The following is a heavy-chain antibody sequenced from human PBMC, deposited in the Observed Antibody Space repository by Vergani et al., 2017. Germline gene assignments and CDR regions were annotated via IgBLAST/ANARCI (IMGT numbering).Heavy chain of an antibody. CDR2: IYSGGST. Sequence: EVQLVESGGGLVQPGGSLRLSCAASGFTVSSNYMSWVRQAPGKGLEWVSVIYSGGSTYYADSVKGRFTISRDNSKNTLYLQMNSLRAEDTAVYYCAREDSSSWSYFQHWGQGTLVTVSS. J-gene: IGHJ1*01. V-gene: IGHV3-66*02. CDR1: GFTVSSNY. D-gene: IGHD6-13*01. CDR3: AREDSSSWSYFQH.